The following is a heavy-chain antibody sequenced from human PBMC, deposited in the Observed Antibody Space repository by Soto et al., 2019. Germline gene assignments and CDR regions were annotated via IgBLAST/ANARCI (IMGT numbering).Heavy chain of an antibody. J-gene: IGHJ6*02. V-gene: IGHV2-26*01. D-gene: IGHD6-19*01. Sequence: GSGPTLVNPTETLTLTCTVSGFSLSNARMGVSWIRQPPGKALEWLAHIFSNDEKSYSTSLKSRLTISKDTSKSQVVLTMTNMDPVDTATYYCARILSSGPRKDYYYYGMDVWGQGTTVTVSS. CDR2: IFSNDEK. CDR3: ARILSSGPRKDYYYYGMDV. CDR1: GFSLSNARMG.